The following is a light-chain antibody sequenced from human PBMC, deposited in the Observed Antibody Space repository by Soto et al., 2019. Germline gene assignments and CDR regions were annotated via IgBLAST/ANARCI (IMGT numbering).Light chain of an antibody. CDR3: KQYCSTRAWT. V-gene: IGKV3-20*01. Sequence: SVLTQSTRTLSFSRGERDTLSCRASQSASRNYLAWYQQKPGQAPRLLIYGASSRATGIPDRFSGSGSGTNFTLIISRREPEDFSGFYGKQYCSTRAWTFGDGTKVEIX. J-gene: IGKJ1*01. CDR1: QSASRNY. CDR2: GAS.